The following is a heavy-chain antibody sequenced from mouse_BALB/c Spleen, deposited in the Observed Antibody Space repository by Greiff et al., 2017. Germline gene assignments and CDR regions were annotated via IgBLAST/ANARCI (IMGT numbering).Heavy chain of an antibody. J-gene: IGHJ2*01. CDR1: GFTFSSYG. CDR2: ISSGGSYT. V-gene: IGHV5-6*01. Sequence: EVKLMESGGDLVKPGGSLKLSCAASGFTFSSYGMSWVRQTPDKRLEWVATISSGGSYTYYPDSVKGRFTISRDNAKNTLYLQMSSLKSEDTAMYYCARQGNWALDYWGQGTTLTVSS. CDR3: ARQGNWALDY. D-gene: IGHD4-1*01.